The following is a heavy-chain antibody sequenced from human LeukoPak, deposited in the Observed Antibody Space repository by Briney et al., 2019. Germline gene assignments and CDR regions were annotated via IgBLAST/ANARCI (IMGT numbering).Heavy chain of an antibody. V-gene: IGHV4-38-2*02. D-gene: IGHD5-18*01. CDR2: IYHSGNT. Sequence: SETLSLTCTVSGYSISSGYYWAWIWQPPGKGLEWIGSIYHSGNTYYNPSLKSRVTISLDTSKNQFSLKVSSVTAADTAVYYCAIPAGYSYGYGAFDIWGQGTMVTVSA. CDR3: AIPAGYSYGYGAFDI. CDR1: GYSISSGYY. J-gene: IGHJ3*02.